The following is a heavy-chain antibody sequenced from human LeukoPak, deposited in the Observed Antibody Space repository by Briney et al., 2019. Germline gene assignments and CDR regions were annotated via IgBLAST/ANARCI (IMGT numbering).Heavy chain of an antibody. Sequence: ASVKVSCKASGYTFTSYGISWVRQAPGQGLEWMGWINPNSGGTNYAQKFQGRVAMTRDTSISTAYMELSRLRSDDTAVYYCARTLVSSGSTEPTFDYWGQGTLVTVSS. J-gene: IGHJ4*02. CDR3: ARTLVSSGSTEPTFDY. D-gene: IGHD3-22*01. V-gene: IGHV1-2*02. CDR2: INPNSGGT. CDR1: GYTFTSYG.